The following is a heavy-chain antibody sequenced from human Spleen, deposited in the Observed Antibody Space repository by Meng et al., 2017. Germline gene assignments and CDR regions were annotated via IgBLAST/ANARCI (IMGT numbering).Heavy chain of an antibody. V-gene: IGHV4-59*01. CDR1: GGSITTDY. CDR3: ARGHNYGSGSYCIDY. J-gene: IGHJ4*02. D-gene: IGHD3-10*01. CDR2: FYYSGST. Sequence: SETLSLTCSVSGGSITTDYWSWIRKPPGKGLEWIGHFYYSGSTSYNPSLKSRVTISIDTPKKQFSLNLSSVTAADTAAYYCARGHNYGSGSYCIDYWGQGTLVTVSS.